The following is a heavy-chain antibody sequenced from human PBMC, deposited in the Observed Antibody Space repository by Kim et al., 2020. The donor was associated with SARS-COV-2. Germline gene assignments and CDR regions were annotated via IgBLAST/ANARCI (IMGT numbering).Heavy chain of an antibody. J-gene: IGHJ4*02. Sequence: YYADSVKGRFTISRDNAKNSVYLQMNSLRDEDTAIYYCTRDSYDGYFFDYWGQGTLVTVSS. CDR3: TRDSYDGYFFDY. D-gene: IGHD3-22*01. V-gene: IGHV3-48*02.